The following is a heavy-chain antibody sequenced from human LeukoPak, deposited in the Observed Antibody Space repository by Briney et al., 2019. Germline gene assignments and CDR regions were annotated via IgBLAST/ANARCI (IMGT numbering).Heavy chain of an antibody. V-gene: IGHV6-1*01. CDR3: ARHPKQQLQYYYDGMDV. CDR1: GDSVSSNSAA. J-gene: IGHJ6*02. Sequence: SQTLSLTCAISGDSVSSNSAAWNWIRQSPSRGLEWLGRTYYRSKWYNDYAVSVKSRITINPDTSKNQFSLQLNSVTPEDTAVYYCARHPKQQLQYYYDGMDVWGQGTTVTVSS. CDR2: TYYRSKWYN. D-gene: IGHD6-13*01.